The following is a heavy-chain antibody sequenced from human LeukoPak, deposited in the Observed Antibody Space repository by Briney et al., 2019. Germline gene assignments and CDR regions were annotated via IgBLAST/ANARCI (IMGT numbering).Heavy chain of an antibody. J-gene: IGHJ4*02. CDR2: ISPGGTDT. D-gene: IGHD3-3*01. CDR1: GFTFSTYA. V-gene: IGHV3-23*01. Sequence: PGGSLRLSCAASGFTFSTYAMSWVRQAPGKGLEWVSAISPGGTDTYYADSVRGRFTISRDNSKNTLFLQMNSLRVEDTAVYYCARERNFYYYDYWGQGALVTVSS. CDR3: ARERNFYYYDY.